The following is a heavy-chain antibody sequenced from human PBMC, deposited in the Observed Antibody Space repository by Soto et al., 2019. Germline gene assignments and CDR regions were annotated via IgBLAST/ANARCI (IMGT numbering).Heavy chain of an antibody. CDR1: GFMFNDYG. V-gene: IGHV3-30*18. CDR3: VKGDLDTAVVNSPDAFDV. Sequence: PGGSLRLSCEASGFMFNDYGMHWVRQAPGKGLDWVAVISYHGNNKYYAQSVKGRFTISGDNSKNTLFLHMDSLRPEDTAVYHCVKGDLDTAVVNSPDAFDVWGPGTMVTVSS. J-gene: IGHJ3*01. D-gene: IGHD5-18*01. CDR2: ISYHGNNK.